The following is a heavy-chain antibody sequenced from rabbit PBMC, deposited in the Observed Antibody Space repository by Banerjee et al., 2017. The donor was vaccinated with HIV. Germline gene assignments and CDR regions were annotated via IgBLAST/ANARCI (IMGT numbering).Heavy chain of an antibody. V-gene: IGHV1S45*01. D-gene: IGHD1-1*01. Sequence: QEQLKETGGGLVQPGGTLTLTCKASGFDFSSNVMCWVRQAPGKGLEWIACIYAGSSGSTYYANWAKGRFTISKTSSTTVTLQMTSLTAADTATYFCATAYDVVSAFDLWGQGTLVTVS. J-gene: IGHJ4*01. CDR2: IYAGSSGST. CDR3: ATAYDVVSAFDL. CDR1: GFDFSSNV.